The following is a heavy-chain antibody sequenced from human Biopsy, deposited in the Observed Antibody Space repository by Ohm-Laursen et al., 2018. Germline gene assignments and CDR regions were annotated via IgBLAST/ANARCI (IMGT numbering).Heavy chain of an antibody. D-gene: IGHD1-26*01. Sequence: TLSLTCTVSSDSISSYYWSWIRQPPGKGLQWIGYVYYTGSTDYNPSLQSRVTISVDRSKNHFSLELSSVTAADTAVYYCARVGVGAPSIDYFDSWGQGALVTVSS. CDR2: VYYTGST. CDR3: ARVGVGAPSIDYFDS. V-gene: IGHV4-59*01. CDR1: SDSISSYY. J-gene: IGHJ4*02.